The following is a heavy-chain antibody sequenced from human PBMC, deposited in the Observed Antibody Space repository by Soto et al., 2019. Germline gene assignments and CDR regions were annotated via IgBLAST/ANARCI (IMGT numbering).Heavy chain of an antibody. Sequence: QVQLVESGGGVVQPGRSLRLSCAASGFTFSSYAMHWVRQAPGKGLEWVAVISYDGSNKYYADSVKGRFTISRDNSQNTLYLQMNSLRAEDTAVYYCASPGGYSSGWAYWGQGTLVTVSS. CDR3: ASPGGYSSGWAY. J-gene: IGHJ4*02. V-gene: IGHV3-30-3*01. CDR2: ISYDGSNK. D-gene: IGHD6-19*01. CDR1: GFTFSSYA.